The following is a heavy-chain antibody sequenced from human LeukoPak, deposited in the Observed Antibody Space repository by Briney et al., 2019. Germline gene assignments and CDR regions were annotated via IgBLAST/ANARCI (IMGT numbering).Heavy chain of an antibody. D-gene: IGHD3-3*02. J-gene: IGHJ5*02. V-gene: IGHV4-38-2*01. Sequence: SETLSLTCAVSGYSISSGYYWGWIRQPPGKGLEWIGSIYHSGSTYYNPSLKSRVTIPVDTSKNQFSLKLSSVTAADTAVYYCARHSTHFWSGLDWFDPWGQGTLVTVSS. CDR1: GYSISSGYY. CDR2: IYHSGST. CDR3: ARHSTHFWSGLDWFDP.